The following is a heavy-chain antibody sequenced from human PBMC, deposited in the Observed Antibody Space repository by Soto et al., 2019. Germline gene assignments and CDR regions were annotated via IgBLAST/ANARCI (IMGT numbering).Heavy chain of an antibody. CDR2: ISSSSYT. J-gene: IGHJ6*02. V-gene: IGHV3-11*06. Sequence: VGSLRLSCAASGFTFSDYYMSWIRQAPRKGLEWVSYISSSSYTNYADSVKGRFTISRDNAKNSLYLQMNSLRAEDTAVYYCARDLPTLNYYYYGMDVWGQGTTVTVSS. CDR1: GFTFSDYY. CDR3: ARDLPTLNYYYYGMDV.